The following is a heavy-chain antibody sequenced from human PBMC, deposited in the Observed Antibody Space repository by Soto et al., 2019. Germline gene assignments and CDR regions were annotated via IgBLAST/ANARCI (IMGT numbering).Heavy chain of an antibody. V-gene: IGHV1-18*01. J-gene: IGHJ2*01. CDR1: GYTFTSYG. Sequence: QVQLVQSGAEVKKPGASVKVSCKASGYTFTSYGISWVRQAPGQGLEWMGWISAYNGNTNYAQKLQGRVTMTTDTSTSTAYMQLRSLRSDDTAVYYCARVPTTDYGDYDRYFDLWGRGTLVTVSS. CDR2: ISAYNGNT. D-gene: IGHD4-17*01. CDR3: ARVPTTDYGDYDRYFDL.